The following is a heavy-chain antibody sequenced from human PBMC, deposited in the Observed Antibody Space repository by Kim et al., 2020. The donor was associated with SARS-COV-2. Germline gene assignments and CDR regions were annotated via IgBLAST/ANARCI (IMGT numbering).Heavy chain of an antibody. CDR2: ISNDGSNK. D-gene: IGHD3-22*01. Sequence: GGSLRLSCAASGFTFSSYGMHWVRQAPGKGLEWVAVISNDGSNKYYADSVKGRFTISRDNSKNTLYLQMNSLRAEDTAVYKCAKFVIPYDSSGSPRVGYFDYWGQGTLVTVSS. V-gene: IGHV3-30*18. CDR1: GFTFSSYG. CDR3: AKFVIPYDSSGSPRVGYFDY. J-gene: IGHJ4*02.